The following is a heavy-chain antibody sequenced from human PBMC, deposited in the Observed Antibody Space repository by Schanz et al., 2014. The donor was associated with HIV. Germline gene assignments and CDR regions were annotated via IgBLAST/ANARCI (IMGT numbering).Heavy chain of an antibody. V-gene: IGHV4-34*01. D-gene: IGHD6-13*01. Sequence: QVQLQQWGAGLLKPSETLSLTCAVYGGSFGGYYWSWIRQSPGKGLQWIGEMNDSGSSDYNPSLKSRVTISVDTSKKQFSLMLSSVTAADTAVYFCARGRRSSSWSPATSHFDYWGQGTLVTVSS. CDR3: ARGRRSSSWSPATSHFDY. J-gene: IGHJ4*02. CDR1: GGSFGGYY. CDR2: MNDSGSS.